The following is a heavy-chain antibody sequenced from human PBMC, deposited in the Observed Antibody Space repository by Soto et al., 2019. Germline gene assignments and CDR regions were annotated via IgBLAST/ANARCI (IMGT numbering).Heavy chain of an antibody. D-gene: IGHD1-26*01. V-gene: IGHV3-23*01. J-gene: IGHJ4*02. CDR1: GYTFTSYY. CDR3: ANSDVGATPRFDY. Sequence: ASGYTFTSYYMHWVRQAPGKGLEWVSAISGSGGSTYYADSVKGRFTISRDNSKNTLYLQMNSLRAEDTAVYYCANSDVGATPRFDYWGQGTLVTVSS. CDR2: ISGSGGST.